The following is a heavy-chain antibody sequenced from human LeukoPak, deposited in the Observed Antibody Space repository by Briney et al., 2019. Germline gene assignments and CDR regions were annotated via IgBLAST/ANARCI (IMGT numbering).Heavy chain of an antibody. J-gene: IGHJ4*02. CDR2: LNQDGSEK. Sequence: PGGSLRLSCAASEFPFSTYWMNWVRQAPGKGLEWVASLNQDGSEKTYVDSVNGRFTISRDNAKNSVSLQMNSLRVEDSAVYYCARDGRAPGLYFDSGGQGTLVTVSS. CDR1: EFPFSTYW. V-gene: IGHV3-7*01. D-gene: IGHD7-27*01. CDR3: ARDGRAPGLYFDS.